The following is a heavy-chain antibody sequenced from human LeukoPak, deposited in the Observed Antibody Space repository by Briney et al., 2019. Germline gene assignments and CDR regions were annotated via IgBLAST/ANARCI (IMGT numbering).Heavy chain of an antibody. CDR3: ARGNIELYPGASYFDY. J-gene: IGHJ4*02. CDR2: IKQDGSEK. Sequence: GGSLRLSCAASGFTFSSYWMSWVRQAPGKGLEWVSNIKQDGSEKYYVDSVKGRFTISRDNAKNSLYLQMNSLRAEDTAVYYCARGNIELYPGASYFDYWGQGTLVTVSS. V-gene: IGHV3-7*01. D-gene: IGHD5-12*01. CDR1: GFTFSSYW.